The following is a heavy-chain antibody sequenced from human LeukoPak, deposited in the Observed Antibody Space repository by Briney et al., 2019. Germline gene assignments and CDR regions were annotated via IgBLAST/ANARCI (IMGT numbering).Heavy chain of an antibody. Sequence: SLRPSCAASGFIFSSYGMHWVRQAPGKGLEWVAVIWYDGSIKYYADSVKGRFTISRDNSKNTLYLQMNSLRAEDTALYYCASAAGPFDNWGQGTLVTVSS. J-gene: IGHJ4*02. CDR2: IWYDGSIK. CDR1: GFIFSSYG. V-gene: IGHV3-33*01. D-gene: IGHD6-19*01. CDR3: ASAAGPFDN.